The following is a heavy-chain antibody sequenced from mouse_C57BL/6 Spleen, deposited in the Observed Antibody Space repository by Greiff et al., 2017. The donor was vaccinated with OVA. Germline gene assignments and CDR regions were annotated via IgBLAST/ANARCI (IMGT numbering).Heavy chain of an antibody. V-gene: IGHV3-6*01. CDR2: ISYDGSN. D-gene: IGHD1-1*01. Sequence: EVQLQESGPGLVKPSQSLSLTCSVTGYSITSGYYWNWIRQFPGNKLEWMGYISYDGSNNYNPSLKNRISITRDTSKNQFFLKLNSVTTEDTATYYCAREGTVVRAMDYWGQGTSVTVSS. CDR1: GYSITSGYY. CDR3: AREGTVVRAMDY. J-gene: IGHJ4*01.